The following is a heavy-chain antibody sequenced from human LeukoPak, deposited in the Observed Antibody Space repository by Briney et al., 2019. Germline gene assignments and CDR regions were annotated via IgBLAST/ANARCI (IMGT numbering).Heavy chain of an antibody. D-gene: IGHD6-6*01. CDR2: ISYDGNIK. J-gene: IGHJ6*03. V-gene: IGHV3-30*04. Sequence: PGGSLRLSCAASGFTLSSHAIHWVRQAPGKGLEWVALISYDGNIKYYADSVKGRFTISRDNSKNTLSLQTNSLRPEDTAVYYCARAHLSSSSTDYMDVWGKGTTVTVSS. CDR3: ARAHLSSSSTDYMDV. CDR1: GFTLSSHA.